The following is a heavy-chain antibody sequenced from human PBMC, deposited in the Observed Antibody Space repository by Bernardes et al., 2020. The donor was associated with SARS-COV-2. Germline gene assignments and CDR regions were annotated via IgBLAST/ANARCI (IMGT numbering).Heavy chain of an antibody. CDR2: IKQDGSET. V-gene: IGHV3-7*04. D-gene: IGHD3-22*01. CDR3: ARDQVYYDSSGYYAPDYYYGMDV. J-gene: IGHJ6*02. CDR1: GFTFSSYW. Sequence: GGSLRLSCAASGFTFSSYWMSWVRQAPGKGLEWVANIKQDGSETNYVDSVKGRFTISRDNAKNSLYLQMNSLRAEDTAVYYCARDQVYYDSSGYYAPDYYYGMDVWGQGTTVTVSS.